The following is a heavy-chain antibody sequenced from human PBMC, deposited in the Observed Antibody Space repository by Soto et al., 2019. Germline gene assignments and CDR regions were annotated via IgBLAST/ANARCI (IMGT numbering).Heavy chain of an antibody. J-gene: IGHJ6*02. CDR2: IVVGSGNT. Sequence: SVKVSCKASGFTFTSSAVQWVRQARGQRLEWIGWIVVGSGNTNYAQKFQERVTITRDMSTSTAYMELSSLRSEDTAVYYCAVSSGQNYYYYGMDVWGQGTTVTVSS. CDR1: GFTFTSSA. D-gene: IGHD5-12*01. V-gene: IGHV1-58*01. CDR3: AVSSGQNYYYYGMDV.